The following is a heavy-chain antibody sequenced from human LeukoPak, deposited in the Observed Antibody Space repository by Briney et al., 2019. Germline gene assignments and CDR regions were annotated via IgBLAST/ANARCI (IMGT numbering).Heavy chain of an antibody. D-gene: IGHD3-10*01. Sequence: GGSLRLSCAASGFTFSSYGMHWVRQASGKGLEWVAVIWYDGSNKYYADSVKGRFTISRDNSKNTLYLQMNSLRAEDTAVYYCARDHYYGSGSYYSVENYYYYMDVWGKGNTVTVSS. CDR3: ARDHYYGSGSYYSVENYYYYMDV. V-gene: IGHV3-33*01. J-gene: IGHJ6*03. CDR2: IWYDGSNK. CDR1: GFTFSSYG.